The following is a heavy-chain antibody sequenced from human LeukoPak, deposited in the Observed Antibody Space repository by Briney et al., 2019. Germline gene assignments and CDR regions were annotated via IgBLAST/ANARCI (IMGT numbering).Heavy chain of an antibody. CDR3: ARAGWGR. CDR2: ISYDGSNK. V-gene: IGHV3-30-3*01. D-gene: IGHD7-27*01. J-gene: IGHJ4*02. Sequence: QPGRSLRLSCAASGFTFSSYAMHWVRQAPGKGLEWVAVISYDGSNKYYADSVKGRFTISRDNSKNTLYLQMNSLTAEDTAVYYCARAGWGRWGQGTLVIVSS. CDR1: GFTFSSYA.